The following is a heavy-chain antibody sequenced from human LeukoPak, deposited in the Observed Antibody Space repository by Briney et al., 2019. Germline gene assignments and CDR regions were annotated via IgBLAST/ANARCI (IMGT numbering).Heavy chain of an antibody. CDR2: ISWNSGSI. CDR1: GFTSFNFP. CDR3: AKASGYSYGPDAFDI. D-gene: IGHD5-18*01. V-gene: IGHV3-9*02. J-gene: IGHJ3*02. Sequence: GGSLRLSCEASGFTSFNFPMNWVRKAPGKGLEWVSGISWNSGSIGYADSVKGRFTISRDNAKNSLYLQTNSLRAEDTALYYCAKASGYSYGPDAFDIWGQGTMVTVSS.